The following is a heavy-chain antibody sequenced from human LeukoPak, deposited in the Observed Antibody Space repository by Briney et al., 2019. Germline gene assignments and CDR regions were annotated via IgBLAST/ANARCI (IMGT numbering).Heavy chain of an antibody. J-gene: IGHJ2*01. CDR3: ARMPAYGGNRSWYFDL. Sequence: SETLSLTCAVSGGSISSSGYSWSWIRQPPGKGLEWIGYYHHTGSTYYNPSLRSRVTISVDRSKNQFSLKLSSVTAADTAECYCARMPAYGGNRSWYFDLWGRGTLVTVSS. V-gene: IGHV4-30-2*01. D-gene: IGHD4-23*01. CDR1: GGSISSSGYS. CDR2: YHHTGST.